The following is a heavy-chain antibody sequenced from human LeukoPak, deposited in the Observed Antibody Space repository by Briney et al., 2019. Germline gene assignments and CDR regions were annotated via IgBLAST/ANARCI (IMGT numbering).Heavy chain of an antibody. V-gene: IGHV3-48*04. Sequence: GGSLRLSCAASGFTFSSYSMNWVRQAPGKGLEWVSYISSSSNTIYYADSVKGRFTISRDDAKNSLYLQMNSLRAEDTAVYYCARPSSSGWFDPWGQGTLVTVSS. D-gene: IGHD6-6*01. J-gene: IGHJ5*02. CDR1: GFTFSSYS. CDR2: ISSSSNTI. CDR3: ARPSSSGWFDP.